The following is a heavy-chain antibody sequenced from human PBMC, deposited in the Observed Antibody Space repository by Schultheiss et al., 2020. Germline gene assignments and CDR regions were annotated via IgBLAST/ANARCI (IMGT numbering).Heavy chain of an antibody. D-gene: IGHD2-2*01. CDR2: IYHSGST. Sequence: AETLSLTCTVSGYSISSGYYWGWIRQPPGKGLEWIGSIYHSGSTYYTPSLKSRVTISVDTSKNQFSLKLSSVTAADTAVYYCARLDGYCSSTSCYVWFDPWGQGTLVTVSS. CDR1: GYSISSGYY. J-gene: IGHJ5*02. V-gene: IGHV4-38-2*02. CDR3: ARLDGYCSSTSCYVWFDP.